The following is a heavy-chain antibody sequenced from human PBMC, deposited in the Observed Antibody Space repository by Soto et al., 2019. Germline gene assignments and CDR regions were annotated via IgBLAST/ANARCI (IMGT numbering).Heavy chain of an antibody. Sequence: GESLKISCKASGYTFTSYYMHWVRQAPGQGLEWMGIINPSGGSTSYAQKFQGRVTMTRDTSTSTVYMELSSLRSEDTAVYYCARGVSSGYEESWGQGTLVTVSS. CDR3: ARGVSSGYEES. CDR1: GYTFTSYY. J-gene: IGHJ4*02. CDR2: INPSGGST. D-gene: IGHD5-12*01. V-gene: IGHV1-46*01.